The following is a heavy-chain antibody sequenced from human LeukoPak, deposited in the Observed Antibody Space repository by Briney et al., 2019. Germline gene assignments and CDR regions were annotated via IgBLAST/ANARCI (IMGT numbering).Heavy chain of an antibody. CDR3: ARTANGWYFDY. V-gene: IGHV4-59*01. D-gene: IGHD6-19*01. CDR1: GGSISVYY. Sequence: PSETLSLTCTVSGGSISVYYWSWIRQPPGKGLEWIGYIYYSGSTNYNPSLKSRVTISVDTSKNQFSLRLSSVTAADTAVYYCARTANGWYFDYWGQGTLVTVSS. J-gene: IGHJ4*02. CDR2: IYYSGST.